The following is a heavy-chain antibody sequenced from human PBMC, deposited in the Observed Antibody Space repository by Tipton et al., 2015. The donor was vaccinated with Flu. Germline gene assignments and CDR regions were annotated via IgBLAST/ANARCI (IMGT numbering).Heavy chain of an antibody. V-gene: IGHV4-4*07. Sequence: TLSLTCTVSGGSISSYYWSWIRQPAGKGLGWIGRIYSSGSTNYNPSLKSRVTMSVETSKNQFSLKLSSVTAADTAVYYCARGSGSGTYVIFDYWGQGALVTVSS. CDR2: IYSSGST. CDR3: ARGSGSGTYVIFDY. D-gene: IGHD3-10*01. CDR1: GGSISSYY. J-gene: IGHJ4*02.